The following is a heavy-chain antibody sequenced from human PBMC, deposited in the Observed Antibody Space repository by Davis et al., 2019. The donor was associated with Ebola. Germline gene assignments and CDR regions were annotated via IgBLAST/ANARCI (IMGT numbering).Heavy chain of an antibody. CDR3: VTENWYRFES. V-gene: IGHV3-72*01. CDR2: SRNLENRYNT. J-gene: IGHJ4*02. CDR1: GFPFSAYF. D-gene: IGHD1/OR15-1a*01. Sequence: GEFLKISCAASGFPFSAYFMDWVRLPPGEGLEWVGLSRNLENRYNTEYAASVRGRFTISRDDSKKSLYLQMNSLRTEDTAVYYCVTENWYRFESWGQGTLVTVSS.